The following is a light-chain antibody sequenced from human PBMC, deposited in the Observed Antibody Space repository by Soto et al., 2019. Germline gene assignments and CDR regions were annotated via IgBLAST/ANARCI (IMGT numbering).Light chain of an antibody. CDR3: QQYGGSPPQT. CDR1: QSVSSNY. Sequence: ETVLTQSPGTLSLSPGERATLSCRASQSVSSNYIAWYQQKPGQAPRLLIYGASSRATGIPDRFSGSGSGTDFTLTISRLEPEDFAVYYCQQYGGSPPQTFXQGTKVDIK. V-gene: IGKV3-20*01. CDR2: GAS. J-gene: IGKJ1*01.